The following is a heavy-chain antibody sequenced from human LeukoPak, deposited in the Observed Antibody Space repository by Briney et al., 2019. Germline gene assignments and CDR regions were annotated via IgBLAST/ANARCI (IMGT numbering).Heavy chain of an antibody. CDR3: ARADGDYRAFDI. CDR2: IYYSGST. Sequence: SETLPLTCTVSGGSISSGDYYWSWIPQPPGKGLEWIGYIYYSGSTYYNPSLKSRVTISVDTSKNQFSLKLSSVTAADTAVYYCARADGDYRAFDIWGQGTMVTVSS. J-gene: IGHJ3*02. D-gene: IGHD4-17*01. V-gene: IGHV4-30-4*02. CDR1: GGSISSGDYY.